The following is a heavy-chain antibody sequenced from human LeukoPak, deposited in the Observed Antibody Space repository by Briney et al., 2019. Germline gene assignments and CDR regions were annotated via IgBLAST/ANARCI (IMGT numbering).Heavy chain of an antibody. Sequence: ESGPTLVNPTETLTLTCTVSGFSLSNARMGVSWIRQPPGKALEWLAHIFSNDEKSYSTSLKSRLTISKDTSKSQVVLTMTNMDPVDTATYYCARIYCGGDCYSGYYYYYYMDVWGKGTTVTISS. CDR2: IFSNDEK. D-gene: IGHD2-21*02. CDR1: GFSLSNARMG. CDR3: ARIYCGGDCYSGYYYYYYMDV. V-gene: IGHV2-26*02. J-gene: IGHJ6*03.